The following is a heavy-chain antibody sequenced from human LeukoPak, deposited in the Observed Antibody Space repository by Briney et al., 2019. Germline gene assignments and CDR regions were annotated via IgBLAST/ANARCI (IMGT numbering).Heavy chain of an antibody. V-gene: IGHV1-2*02. CDR2: INPNSGGT. CDR3: ARARHSFDNWFDP. CDR1: GYTFTGYY. Sequence: AAVKVSCKASGYTFTGYYMHWVRQAPGQGLEWMGWINPNSGGTNYAQKFQGRVTMTRDTSISTAYMELSRLRSDDTAVYYCARARHSFDNWFDPWGQGTLVTVSS. D-gene: IGHD1-26*01. J-gene: IGHJ5*02.